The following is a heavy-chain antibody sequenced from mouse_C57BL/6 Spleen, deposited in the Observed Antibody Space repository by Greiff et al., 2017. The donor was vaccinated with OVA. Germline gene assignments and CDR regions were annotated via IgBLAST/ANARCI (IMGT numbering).Heavy chain of an antibody. CDR2: IWRGGST. J-gene: IGHJ2*01. CDR3: AKEGELGYFDY. Sequence: QVQLQQSGPGLVQPSQSLSITCTVSGFSLTSYGVHWVRQSPGKGLEWLGVIWRGGSTDYNAAFMSRLSSTKDNSKSQVFFKMNSLQADDTAIYYCAKEGELGYFDYWGQGTTLTVSS. CDR1: GFSLTSYG. V-gene: IGHV2-5*01. D-gene: IGHD4-1*01.